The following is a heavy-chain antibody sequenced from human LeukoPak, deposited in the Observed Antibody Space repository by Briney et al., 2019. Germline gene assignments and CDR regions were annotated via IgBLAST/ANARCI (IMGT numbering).Heavy chain of an antibody. J-gene: IGHJ4*02. Sequence: GGSLRLSCAASGFTFSNYGMHWVRQAPGKGLEWVTFIRYDGDNKYYAHSLKGRFTISRDNSKNTLYLQMNSLRAENTAVYYCAKDLGYDYVWGEGNLYDFWGQGTLVTVSS. CDR1: GFTFSNYG. CDR3: AKDLGYDYVWGEGNLYDF. D-gene: IGHD3-16*01. CDR2: IRYDGDNK. V-gene: IGHV3-30*02.